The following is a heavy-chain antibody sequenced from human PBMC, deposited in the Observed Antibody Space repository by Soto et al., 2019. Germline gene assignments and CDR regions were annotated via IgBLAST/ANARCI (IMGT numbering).Heavy chain of an antibody. J-gene: IGHJ4*02. D-gene: IGHD3-3*01. V-gene: IGHV4-30-4*01. Sequence: QVQLQESGPGLVKPSQTLSIACTVSGGSMSTGDYYWTWIRQPPGKGLEWIGHIYNGVITYYNPSLKSRLSISGDTSKNQFSLKLSSVTAADTAVYYCARCLGNGGYYHFVSWGPGSLVTVSS. CDR2: IYNGVIT. CDR1: GGSMSTGDYY. CDR3: ARCLGNGGYYHFVS.